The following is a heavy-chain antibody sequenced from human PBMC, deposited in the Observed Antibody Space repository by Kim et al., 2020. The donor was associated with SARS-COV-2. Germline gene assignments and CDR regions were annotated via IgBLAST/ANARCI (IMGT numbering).Heavy chain of an antibody. CDR3: ARDPDSGSYSSGYTTGLSARL. Sequence: ASVKVSCKASGYTFTSYAMNWVRQAPGQGLEWMGWINTNTGNPTYAQGFTGRFVFSLDTSVSTAYLQISSLKAEDTAVYYCARDPDSGSYSSGYTTGLSARLWGQGTLVTVSS. V-gene: IGHV7-4-1*02. CDR2: INTNTGNP. CDR1: GYTFTSYA. J-gene: IGHJ4*02. D-gene: IGHD3-22*01.